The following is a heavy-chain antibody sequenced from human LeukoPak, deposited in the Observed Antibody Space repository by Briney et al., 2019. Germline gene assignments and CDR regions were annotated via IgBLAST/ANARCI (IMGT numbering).Heavy chain of an antibody. V-gene: IGHV5-51*01. J-gene: IGHJ4*02. D-gene: IGHD5-24*01. CDR3: ARRERDGYNWYYFDY. CDR2: IYPGDSDT. CDR1: GYSFTSYW. Sequence: GESLKISCKGSGYSFTSYWIGWVRQMPGKGLEWMGIIYPGDSDTRYSPSFQGQVTISADKSISTAYPQWSSLKASDTAMYYCARRERDGYNWYYFDYWGQGTLVTVSS.